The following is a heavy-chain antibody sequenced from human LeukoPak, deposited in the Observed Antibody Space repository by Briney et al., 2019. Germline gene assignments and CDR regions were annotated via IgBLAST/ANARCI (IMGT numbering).Heavy chain of an antibody. CDR3: VRGDWYFES. J-gene: IGHJ4*02. CDR1: GFNFSDSR. D-gene: IGHD2-21*01. CDR2: INRDGTEK. Sequence: GGSLILSCAPSGFNFSDSRMTWVRQAPGKGLQWVANINRDGTEKHFLDSIEGRFTISRDNRKKSLYLQMNSLRPQDTAVYFCVRGDWYFESWGQGTLVTVSS. V-gene: IGHV3-7*04.